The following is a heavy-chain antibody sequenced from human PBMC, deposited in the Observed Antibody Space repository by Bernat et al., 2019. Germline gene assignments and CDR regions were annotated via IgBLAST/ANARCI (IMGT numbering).Heavy chain of an antibody. CDR3: ARDNPLDYGDYVGY. Sequence: EVQLVESGGGLVQPGGSLRLSCAASGFTFGSYWMSWVRQAPGKGLEWVANIIQDGSEKYYVDSVKGRFTISRDNAKNSLYLQMNSLRAEDTAVYYCARDNPLDYGDYVGYWGQGTLVTVSS. CDR2: IIQDGSEK. D-gene: IGHD4-17*01. V-gene: IGHV3-7*01. J-gene: IGHJ4*02. CDR1: GFTFGSYW.